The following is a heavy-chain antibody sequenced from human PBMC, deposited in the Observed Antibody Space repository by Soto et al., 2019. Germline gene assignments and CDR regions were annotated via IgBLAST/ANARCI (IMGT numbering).Heavy chain of an antibody. CDR2: ISWDGSGT. Sequence: EVQLVESGGVVVQPGGSLRLSCAASGFTFDDYTMHWVRQAPGKGLEWVSLISWDGSGTYYADSVKGRFTISRDNSKNSLYLQMNSMTTEDTALYYCAKDFYYGAGSYTGSGAFDIWGQGTMVTVSS. CDR1: GFTFDDYT. D-gene: IGHD3-10*01. V-gene: IGHV3-43*01. CDR3: AKDFYYGAGSYTGSGAFDI. J-gene: IGHJ3*02.